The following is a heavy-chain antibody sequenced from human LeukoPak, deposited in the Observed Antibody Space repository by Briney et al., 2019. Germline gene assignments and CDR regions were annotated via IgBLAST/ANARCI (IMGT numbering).Heavy chain of an antibody. V-gene: IGHV4-61*01. J-gene: IGHJ3*02. CDR1: GGSVSSGIYY. CDR2: IYYSGST. CDR3: ARDNPSTAFDI. Sequence: SETLSLTGSVSGGSVSSGIYYWSWIRQPPGKGLEWIGYIYYSGSTNYNPSLKSRVTISVDTSKNQFSLKLSSVTAADTAVYYCARDNPSTAFDIWGQGTLVTVSS.